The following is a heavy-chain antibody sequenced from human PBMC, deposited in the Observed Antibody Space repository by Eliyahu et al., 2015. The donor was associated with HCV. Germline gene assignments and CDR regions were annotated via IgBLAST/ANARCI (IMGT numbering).Heavy chain of an antibody. D-gene: IGHD3-22*01. V-gene: IGHV4-38-2*01. J-gene: IGHJ4*02. Sequence: QVQLQESGPGLVKPSETLSLTCAVSGYSISSGYYWGWIRQPPGRGLEWIGNIYPPWGPHYSPSLKSRVTMSVDTSKNQFSLKLSSVTAADTAVYYCARLGTDSSGSFPDCWGQGTPGHRLL. CDR1: GYSISSGYY. CDR2: IYPPWGP. CDR3: ARLGTDSSGSFPDC.